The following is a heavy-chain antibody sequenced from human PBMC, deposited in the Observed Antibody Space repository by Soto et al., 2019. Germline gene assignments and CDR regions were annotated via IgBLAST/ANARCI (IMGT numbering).Heavy chain of an antibody. CDR3: ARVQKEVYANPGYYYYGMDV. V-gene: IGHV4-59*01. D-gene: IGHD2-8*01. Sequence: PSETLSLTCTVSGGSISSYYWSWIRQPPGKGLEWIGYIYYSGSTNYNPSLKSRVTISVDTSKNQFSLKLSSVTAADTAVYYCARVQKEVYANPGYYYYGMDVWGQGTTVTVSS. J-gene: IGHJ6*02. CDR2: IYYSGST. CDR1: GGSISSYY.